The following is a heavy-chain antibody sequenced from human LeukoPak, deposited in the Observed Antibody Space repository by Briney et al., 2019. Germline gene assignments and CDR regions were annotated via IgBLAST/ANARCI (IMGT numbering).Heavy chain of an antibody. CDR1: VYTFTSYY. D-gene: IGHD6-13*01. V-gene: IGHV1-46*01. CDR2: INPSGGSR. Sequence: ASVTVSCKASVYTFTSYYMHWVRQAPGQGLEWMGIINPSGGSRSYAQKFQGRVTMTRDTSTSTVYMELSSLRSEDTAVYYCARPHRDSSSWSPAEYFQHWGQGTLVTVSS. J-gene: IGHJ1*01. CDR3: ARPHRDSSSWSPAEYFQH.